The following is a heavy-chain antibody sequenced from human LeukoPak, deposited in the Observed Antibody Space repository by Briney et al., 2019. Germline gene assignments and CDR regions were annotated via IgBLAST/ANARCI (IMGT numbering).Heavy chain of an antibody. D-gene: IGHD3-10*01. CDR2: ISWDGGST. CDR1: GFTFDDYT. Sequence: PGGSLRLSCAASGFTFDDYTMHWVRQAPGKGLEWVSLISWDGGSTYYADSVKGRFTISRDNSKNSLYLQMNSLRTEDTALYYCAKDKDYGSGSYAFDYWGQGTLVTVSS. CDR3: AKDKDYGSGSYAFDY. J-gene: IGHJ4*02. V-gene: IGHV3-43*01.